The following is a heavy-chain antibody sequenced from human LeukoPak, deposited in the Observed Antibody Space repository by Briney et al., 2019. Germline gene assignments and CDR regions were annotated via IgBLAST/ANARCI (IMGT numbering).Heavy chain of an antibody. CDR3: AREDPGVAASYYYDSSGYKGNWFDP. V-gene: IGHV4-39*07. J-gene: IGHJ5*02. CDR1: GGSISSSSYY. Sequence: PETLSLTCTVSGGSISSSSYYWGWIRQPPGKGLEWIGSIYYSGSTYYNPSLKSRVTTSVDTSKNQFSLKLSSVTAADTAVYYCAREDPGVAASYYYDSSGYKGNWFDPWGQGTLVTVSS. CDR2: IYYSGST. D-gene: IGHD3-22*01.